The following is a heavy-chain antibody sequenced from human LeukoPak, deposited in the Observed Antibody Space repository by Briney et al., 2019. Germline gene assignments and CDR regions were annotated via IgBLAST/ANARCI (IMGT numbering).Heavy chain of an antibody. CDR3: ARELSWSGFFDY. J-gene: IGHJ4*02. Sequence: KPSETLSLTCTVSGGSISSYYWSWIRQPPGKGLEWIGHIYDSGSTNYNPSLKSRVTISVDTSKNQFSLKLSSVTAADTAVYYCARELSWSGFFDYWGQGTLVTVSS. D-gene: IGHD3-3*01. CDR1: GGSISSYY. CDR2: IYDSGST. V-gene: IGHV4-59*01.